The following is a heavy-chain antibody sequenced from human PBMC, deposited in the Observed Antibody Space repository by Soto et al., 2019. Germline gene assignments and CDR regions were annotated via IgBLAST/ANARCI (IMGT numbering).Heavy chain of an antibody. J-gene: IGHJ4*02. CDR1: GFTFSSYA. V-gene: IGHV3-30-3*01. D-gene: IGHD3-16*02. Sequence: QVQLVESGGGVVQPGRSLRLSCAASGFTFSSYAMHWVRQAPGKGLEWVAVISYDESNKYYADSVKGRFTISRDNSKNTLYLQMNSLRAEDTAVYYCARDPSIWGSYRYGDYWGQGTLVTVSS. CDR3: ARDPSIWGSYRYGDY. CDR2: ISYDESNK.